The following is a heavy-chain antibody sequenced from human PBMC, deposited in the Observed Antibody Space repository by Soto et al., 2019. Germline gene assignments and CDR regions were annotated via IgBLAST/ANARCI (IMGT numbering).Heavy chain of an antibody. J-gene: IGHJ4*01. CDR2: ISSSSENI. V-gene: IGHV3-48*02. Sequence: GGSLRLSCVGSGFSFRDHSMNWVRQPPGKGLRWISYISSSSENIYYADSVKGRFTVSRDNAKNTLFLQMNSLRDDDSAIYYCARLPKGSVVTGWGQGSPVTVSS. D-gene: IGHD2-21*02. CDR3: ARLPKGSVVTG. CDR1: GFSFRDHS.